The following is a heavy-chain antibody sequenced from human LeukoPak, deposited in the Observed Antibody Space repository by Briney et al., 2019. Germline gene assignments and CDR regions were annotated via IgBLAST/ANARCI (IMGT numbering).Heavy chain of an antibody. CDR3: AKGTFDYGEHYFDY. V-gene: IGHV3-23*01. D-gene: IGHD4-17*01. CDR2: ISGSGGST. J-gene: IGHJ4*02. CDR1: GYTLTELS. Sequence: SCKVSGYTLTELSMHWVRQAPGKGLEWVSAISGSGGSTYYADSVKGRFTISRDNSKNTLYLQMNSLRAEDTAVYYCAKGTFDYGEHYFDYWGQGTLVTVSS.